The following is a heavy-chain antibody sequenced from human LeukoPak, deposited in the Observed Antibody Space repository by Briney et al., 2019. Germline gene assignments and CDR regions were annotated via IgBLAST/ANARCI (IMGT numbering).Heavy chain of an antibody. CDR3: GRVGGRSKAAKGDTFDI. J-gene: IGHJ3*02. D-gene: IGHD6-6*01. CDR1: GFTFSSYS. V-gene: IGHV3-21*01. Sequence: PGGSLRLSCAASGFTFSSYSMNWVRQAPGKGLEWVSSISSGSTYMYYADSVKGRFTISRDNAQNSMYLQMNSLRAEDTAVYYCGRVGGRSKAAKGDTFDIWGQGTMVTVSS. CDR2: ISSGSTYM.